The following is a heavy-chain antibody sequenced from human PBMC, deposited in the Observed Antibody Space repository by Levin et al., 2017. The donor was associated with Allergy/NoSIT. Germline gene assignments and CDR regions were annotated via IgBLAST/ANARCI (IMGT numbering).Heavy chain of an antibody. V-gene: IGHV1-2*02. CDR1: GYTFTGYY. CDR3: ARAGARRVYNWFDP. CDR2: INPNSGGT. Sequence: ASVKVSCKASGYTFTGYYMHWVRQAPGQGLEWMGWINPNSGGTNYAQKFQGRVTMTRDTSISTAYMELSRLRSDDTAVYYCARAGARRVYNWFDPWGQGTLVTVSS. J-gene: IGHJ5*02. D-gene: IGHD1-26*01.